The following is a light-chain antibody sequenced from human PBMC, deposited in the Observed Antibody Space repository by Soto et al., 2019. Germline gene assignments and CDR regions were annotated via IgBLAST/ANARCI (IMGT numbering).Light chain of an antibody. J-gene: IGLJ1*01. CDR2: DAT. CDR3: ISYKTDDTFV. Sequence: QSVLTQPASVSGSPGQSITISCTGTSSDIGAYDFVAWYQHLTGKAPKLMIYDATNRPSGVSYRFSGSKSGITASLTISGLQADDEAEYVCISYKTDDTFVFGTGTKVTVL. CDR1: SSDIGAYDF. V-gene: IGLV2-14*01.